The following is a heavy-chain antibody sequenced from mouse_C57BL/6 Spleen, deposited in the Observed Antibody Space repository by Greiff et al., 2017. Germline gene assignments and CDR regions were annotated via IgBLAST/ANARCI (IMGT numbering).Heavy chain of an antibody. V-gene: IGHV3-6*01. CDR3: ASLDGYPFAD. Sequence: ESGPGLVKPSQSLSLTCSVTGYSITSGYYWNWIRQFPGNKLEWMGYISYDGSNNYNPSLKNRISITRDTSKNQFFLKLNSVTTEDTATYYCASLDGYPFADWGQGTLVTVSA. J-gene: IGHJ3*01. D-gene: IGHD2-3*01. CDR2: ISYDGSN. CDR1: GYSITSGYY.